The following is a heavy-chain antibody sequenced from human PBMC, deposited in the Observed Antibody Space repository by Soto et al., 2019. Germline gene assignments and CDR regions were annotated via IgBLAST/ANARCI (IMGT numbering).Heavy chain of an antibody. D-gene: IGHD3-10*01. J-gene: IGHJ6*02. CDR1: GYTFTGYY. Sequence: GASVKVSCKASGYTFTGYYMHWVRQAPGQGLEWMGWINPNSGGTNYAQKFQGRVTMTRDTSISTAYMELSRLRSDDTAVYYCARDRGGSGSYGSYYYYGMDVWGQGTTVTVSS. CDR2: INPNSGGT. CDR3: ARDRGGSGSYGSYYYYGMDV. V-gene: IGHV1-2*02.